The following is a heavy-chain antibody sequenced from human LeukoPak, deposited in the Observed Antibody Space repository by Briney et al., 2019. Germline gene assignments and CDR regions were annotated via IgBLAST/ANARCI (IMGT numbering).Heavy chain of an antibody. Sequence: ASVKVSCKASGYTFTNYYIHWVRQAPGQGLEWMGIINPSGGYTTYAQKFQGRVTMTRDTSTSTVSMELSSLRSEDTAVSFCARQEDSSGYYYYYWGQGTLVTVSS. D-gene: IGHD3-22*01. V-gene: IGHV1-46*01. J-gene: IGHJ4*02. CDR1: GYTFTNYY. CDR3: ARQEDSSGYYYYY. CDR2: INPSGGYT.